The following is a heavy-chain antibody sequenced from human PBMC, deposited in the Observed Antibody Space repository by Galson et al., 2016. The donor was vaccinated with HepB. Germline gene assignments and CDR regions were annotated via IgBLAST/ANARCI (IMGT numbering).Heavy chain of an antibody. CDR2: ISGAGGTT. J-gene: IGHJ5*02. V-gene: IGHV3-23*01. CDR1: GFTFRYYA. CDR3: AKEREWYGGPNYGS. Sequence: SLRLSCASSGFTFRYYAMTWVRRAPGKGLEWVSDISGAGGTTHYADSVKSRFTISRDNSRDTLYLQMDRLRAADTAVYYCAKEREWYGGPNYGSWGQGTLVTVSS. D-gene: IGHD3-3*01.